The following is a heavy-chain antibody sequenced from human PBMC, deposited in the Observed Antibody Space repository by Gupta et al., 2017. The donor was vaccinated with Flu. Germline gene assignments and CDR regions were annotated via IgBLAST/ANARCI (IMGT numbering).Heavy chain of an antibody. Sequence: SSYAMSWVRQGQGKGLEWVSAISGSGGSTYSAESVKGRFTISRDNSKNTLYLQMNSLRAEDTAVYYCAKAFGYSYGLFDYWGQGTRVTVSS. D-gene: IGHD5-18*01. CDR1: SSYA. V-gene: IGHV3-23*01. CDR2: ISGSGGST. J-gene: IGHJ4*02. CDR3: AKAFGYSYGLFDY.